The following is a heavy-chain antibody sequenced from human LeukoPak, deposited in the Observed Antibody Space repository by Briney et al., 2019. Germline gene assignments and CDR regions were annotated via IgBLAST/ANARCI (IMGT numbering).Heavy chain of an antibody. D-gene: IGHD2-21*01. CDR1: GFTFSSYG. V-gene: IGHV3-33*01. Sequence: PGGSLRLSCAASGFTFSSYGMHWVRQAPGKGLEWVAVIWYDGSNKYYADSVKGRFTISRDNSKNTLYLQMNSLRAEDTAVYYCARVRAVGAYSPYYYYGMDVWGQGTTVTVSS. CDR2: IWYDGSNK. J-gene: IGHJ6*02. CDR3: ARVRAVGAYSPYYYYGMDV.